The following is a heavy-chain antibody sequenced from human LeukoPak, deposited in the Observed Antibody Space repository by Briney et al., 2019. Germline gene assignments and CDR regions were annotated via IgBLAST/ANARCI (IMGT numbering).Heavy chain of an antibody. CDR3: ARLREVVIIPAAVDY. CDR1: GFTFSSHW. J-gene: IGHJ4*02. V-gene: IGHV3-7*01. D-gene: IGHD2-2*01. Sequence: GGSLRLSCAASGFTFSSHWMSWVRQAPGKGLEWVANIKQDASEIYYVDSVKGRFTISRDNAKNSLYLQMNSLRAEDTAVYYCARLREVVIIPAAVDYWGQGTLVTVSS. CDR2: IKQDASEI.